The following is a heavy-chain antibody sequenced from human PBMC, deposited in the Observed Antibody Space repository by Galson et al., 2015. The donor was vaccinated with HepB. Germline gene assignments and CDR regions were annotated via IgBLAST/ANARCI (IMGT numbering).Heavy chain of an antibody. CDR1: GFSLSTSGVG. CDR3: AHRRRIGSNWGSHDAFDI. V-gene: IGHV2-5*01. CDR2: IYWNDDK. Sequence: PALVKPTQTLTLTCTFSGFSLSTSGVGAGWIRQPPGKALEWLALIYWNDDKRYSPSLKSRLTITKDTSKNQVVLTMTNMDPVDTATYYCAHRRRIGSNWGSHDAFDIWGQGTMVTVSS. J-gene: IGHJ3*02. D-gene: IGHD7-27*01.